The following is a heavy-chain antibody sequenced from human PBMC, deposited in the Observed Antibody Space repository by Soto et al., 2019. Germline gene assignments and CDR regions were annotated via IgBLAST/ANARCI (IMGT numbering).Heavy chain of an antibody. D-gene: IGHD2-15*01. J-gene: IGHJ4*02. CDR1: GGSFSGYY. V-gene: IGHV4-34*01. CDR3: AREEGCSGGSCYYDFDY. CDR2: INHSGST. Sequence: SETLSLTCAVYGGSFSGYYWSWIRQPPGKGLEWIGEINHSGSTNYNPSLKSRVTISVDTSKNQFSLKLSSVTAADTAVYYCAREEGCSGGSCYYDFDYWGQGTLVTVSS.